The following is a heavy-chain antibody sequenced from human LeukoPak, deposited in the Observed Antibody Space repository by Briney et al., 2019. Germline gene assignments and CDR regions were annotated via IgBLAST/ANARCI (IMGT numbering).Heavy chain of an antibody. Sequence: SMKVSCKASGYIFTNFGITWVRQAPGQGREGMGGISADNGNTNYAQKFQGRVTMTTDTSTTTAYMELRSLRSEDTAVYYCASGLRYFDWLLDYWGQGTLVTVSS. V-gene: IGHV1-18*01. CDR3: ASGLRYFDWLLDY. CDR2: ISADNGNT. CDR1: GYIFTNFG. D-gene: IGHD3-9*01. J-gene: IGHJ4*02.